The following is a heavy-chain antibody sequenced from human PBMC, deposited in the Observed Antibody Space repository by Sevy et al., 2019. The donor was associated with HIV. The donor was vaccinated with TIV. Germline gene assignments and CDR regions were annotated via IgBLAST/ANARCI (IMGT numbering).Heavy chain of an antibody. V-gene: IGHV3-7*01. Sequence: GGSLRLSCAASEFTLNSYWKSWVRQAPGKGLEWVANINQDGSVKYYVDSVKGRFTISRDNARNSLYLRMNSLRAEDTALYYCVRAIAAAGSFWGQGTLVTVSS. CDR3: VRAIAAAGSF. J-gene: IGHJ4*02. CDR1: EFTLNSYW. D-gene: IGHD6-13*01. CDR2: INQDGSVK.